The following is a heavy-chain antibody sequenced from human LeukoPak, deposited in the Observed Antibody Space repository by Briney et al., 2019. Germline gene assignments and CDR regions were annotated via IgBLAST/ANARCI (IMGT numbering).Heavy chain of an antibody. CDR1: GFTFDDYA. J-gene: IGHJ4*02. V-gene: IGHV3-9*01. Sequence: GGSLRLSCAASGFTFDDYAMHWVRQAPGKGLEWVSGISWNSGSIGYADSVKGRFTISRDNAKNSLYLQMNSLRAEDTALYYCAKDANAVAGPFDYWGQGTLVTVSS. D-gene: IGHD6-19*01. CDR2: ISWNSGSI. CDR3: AKDANAVAGPFDY.